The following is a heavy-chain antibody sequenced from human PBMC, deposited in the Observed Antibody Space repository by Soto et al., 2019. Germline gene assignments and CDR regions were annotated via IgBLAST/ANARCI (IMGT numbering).Heavy chain of an antibody. CDR3: AKGHSSSSWYWPAQH. Sequence: EVQLVESGGGLVQPGRSLRLSCAASGFTFDDYAMHWVRQAPAKCLEWVSGISWNSGSIGYADSVKGRFTISRDNAKNSLYLQMTSLRAEDTGLYYCAKGHSSSSWYWPAQHWGQGTLVTVSS. CDR1: GFTFDDYA. CDR2: ISWNSGSI. J-gene: IGHJ1*01. V-gene: IGHV3-9*01. D-gene: IGHD6-13*01.